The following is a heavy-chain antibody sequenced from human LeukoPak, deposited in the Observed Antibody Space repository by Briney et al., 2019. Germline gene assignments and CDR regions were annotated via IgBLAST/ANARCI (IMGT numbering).Heavy chain of an antibody. J-gene: IGHJ5*02. CDR3: VRLSWELGDGGVT. CDR1: GFTFSSYW. V-gene: IGHV3-74*01. D-gene: IGHD1-26*01. CDR2: INSDGSST. Sequence: GGSLRLSCAASGFTFSSYWMHWVRQAPGKGLVWISRINSDGSSTSYADSVKGRFTISRDNAKNTLYLQMNSLRAEDTALYYCVRLSWELGDGGVTWGQGTLVTVSA.